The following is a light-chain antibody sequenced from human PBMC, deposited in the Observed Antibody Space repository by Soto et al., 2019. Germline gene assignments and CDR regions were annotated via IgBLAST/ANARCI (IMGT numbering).Light chain of an antibody. CDR3: SSYTSSSTVV. J-gene: IGLJ2*01. CDR2: DVS. V-gene: IGLV2-14*01. Sequence: QSVLTQPASVSGSPGQSITISCTGTSSDVGNYNYVSWYKQHSAKAPKLMIYDVSYRPSGVSNRFSGFKSGNTASLTISGLQAEDEGDYYCSSYTSSSTVVFGGGTQLTVL. CDR1: SSDVGNYNY.